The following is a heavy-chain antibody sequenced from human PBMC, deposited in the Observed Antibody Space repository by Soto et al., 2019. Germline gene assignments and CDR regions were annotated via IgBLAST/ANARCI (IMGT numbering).Heavy chain of an antibody. CDR2: IYYSGST. Sequence: SETLSLTCTVSGGSISSSSYYWGWIRQPPGKGLEWIGSIYYSGSTYYNPSLKSRVTISVDTSKNQFSLKLSSVTAADTAVYYCARQVYYYDSSGYFEYFQHWGQGTLVTVSS. V-gene: IGHV4-39*01. D-gene: IGHD3-22*01. CDR3: ARQVYYYDSSGYFEYFQH. J-gene: IGHJ1*01. CDR1: GGSISSSSYY.